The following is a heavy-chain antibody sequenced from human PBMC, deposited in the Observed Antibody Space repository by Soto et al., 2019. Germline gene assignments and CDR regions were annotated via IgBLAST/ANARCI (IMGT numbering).Heavy chain of an antibody. V-gene: IGHV3-30-3*01. J-gene: IGHJ6*02. CDR1: GFTFSSYA. Sequence: QVQLVESGGGVVQPGRSLRLSCAASGFTFSSYAMHWVRQAPGKGLEWVAVISYDGSNKYYADSVKGRFTISRDNSKNTLYLQMNSLRAEDTAVYYCAREWSNFVLVPAAIASPGPRSGMDVWGQGTTVTVSS. CDR3: AREWSNFVLVPAAIASPGPRSGMDV. D-gene: IGHD2-2*01. CDR2: ISYDGSNK.